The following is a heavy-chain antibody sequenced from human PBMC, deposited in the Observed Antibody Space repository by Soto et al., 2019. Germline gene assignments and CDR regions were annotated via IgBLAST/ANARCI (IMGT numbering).Heavy chain of an antibody. Sequence: PGGSLRLSCAASGFTFSSYEMNWVRQAPGKGLEWVSYISSSGSTIYYADSVKGRFTISRDNAKNSLYLQMNSLRPEDTAVYYCARDPPRLRFLEWSFFDYWGQGTLVTVSS. CDR2: ISSSGSTI. J-gene: IGHJ4*02. CDR1: GFTFSSYE. V-gene: IGHV3-48*03. D-gene: IGHD3-3*01. CDR3: ARDPPRLRFLEWSFFDY.